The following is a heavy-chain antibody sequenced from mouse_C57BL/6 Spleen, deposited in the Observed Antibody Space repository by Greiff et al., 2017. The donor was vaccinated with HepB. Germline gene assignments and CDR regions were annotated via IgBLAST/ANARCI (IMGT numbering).Heavy chain of an antibody. J-gene: IGHJ3*01. CDR3: AREEDYYGFAY. CDR1: GYAFTNYL. V-gene: IGHV1-54*01. D-gene: IGHD1-1*01. CDR2: INPGSGGT. Sequence: VKLQQSGAELVRPGTSVKVSCKASGYAFTNYLIEWVKQRPGQGLEWIGVINPGSGGTNYNEKFKGKATLTADKSSSTAYMQLSSLTSEDSAVYFCAREEDYYGFAYWGQGTLVTVSA.